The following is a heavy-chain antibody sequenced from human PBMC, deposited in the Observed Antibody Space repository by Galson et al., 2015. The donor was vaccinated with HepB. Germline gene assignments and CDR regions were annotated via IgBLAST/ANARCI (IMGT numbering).Heavy chain of an antibody. Sequence: SLRLSCAASTFIFSTYSMNWVRQAPGKGLECVSYISSSSSTIYYADSVKGRFTISRDNAKNSLYLQMNSLRVEDTAVYYCARGRLSRATLYFQDWGQGTLVTVSS. CDR2: ISSSSSTI. CDR3: ARGRLSRATLYFQD. J-gene: IGHJ1*01. CDR1: TFIFSTYS. D-gene: IGHD2-2*01. V-gene: IGHV3-48*04.